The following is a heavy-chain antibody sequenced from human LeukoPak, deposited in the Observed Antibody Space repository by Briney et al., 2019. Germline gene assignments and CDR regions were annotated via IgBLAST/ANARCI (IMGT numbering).Heavy chain of an antibody. CDR2: IYYSGST. CDR3: AGIAARRDYYYFDY. CDR1: GGSISSYY. Sequence: SETLSLTCTVSGGSISSYYWSWIRQPPGKGLEWIGYIYYSGSTNYNPSLKSRVTISVDTSKNQFSLKLSSVTAADTAVYYCAGIAARRDYYYFDYWGQGTLVTVSS. D-gene: IGHD6-6*01. V-gene: IGHV4-59*01. J-gene: IGHJ4*02.